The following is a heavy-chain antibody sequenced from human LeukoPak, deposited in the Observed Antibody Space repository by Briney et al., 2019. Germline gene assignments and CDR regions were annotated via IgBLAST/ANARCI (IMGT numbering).Heavy chain of an antibody. CDR1: GFTFSGSA. V-gene: IGHV3-73*01. J-gene: IGHJ4*02. CDR3: ARAFKNDY. CDR2: IRSKANSYAT. Sequence: GGSLRLSCAASGFTFSGSAMHWVRQASGKGLEWVGRIRSKANSYATAYAASVKGRFTISRDNSKNTLYLQMNSLRAEDTAVYYCARAFKNDYWGQGTLVTVSS.